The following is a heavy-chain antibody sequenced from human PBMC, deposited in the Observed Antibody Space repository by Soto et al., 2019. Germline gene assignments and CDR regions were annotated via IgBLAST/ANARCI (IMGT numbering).Heavy chain of an antibody. CDR1: GGSFSGYY. CDR3: ARGKRRIAALPDY. Sequence: PSETLSLTCPVYGGSFSGYYWSWIRQPPGKGLEWIGEINHSGSTNYNPSLKSRVTISVDTSKNQFSLKLSSVTAADTAVYYCARGKRRIAALPDYWGQGTLVTVSS. J-gene: IGHJ4*02. V-gene: IGHV4-34*01. D-gene: IGHD6-6*01. CDR2: INHSGST.